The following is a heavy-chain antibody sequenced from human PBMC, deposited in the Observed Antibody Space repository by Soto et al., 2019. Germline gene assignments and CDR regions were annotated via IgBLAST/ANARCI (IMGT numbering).Heavy chain of an antibody. CDR2: ISGGGDGT. V-gene: IGHV3-23*01. J-gene: IGHJ4*02. CDR1: GFTSSNYA. CDR3: ARGGYSRGWSFDY. D-gene: IGHD6-19*01. Sequence: PGGSLRLSCAASGFTSSNYAMSWVRRAPGTGLEWVSTISGGGDGTYYSDSVKGRFTISRDNSKNTLYLQINSLRADDTAVFHCARGGYSRGWSFDYWGQGTLVTVSS.